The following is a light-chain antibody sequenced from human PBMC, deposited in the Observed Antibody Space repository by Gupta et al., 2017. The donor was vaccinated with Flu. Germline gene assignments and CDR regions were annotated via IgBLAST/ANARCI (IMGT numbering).Light chain of an antibody. CDR1: SSDVGGYNY. J-gene: IGLJ2*01. CDR3: SSYTISSPDVL. CDR2: EVS. V-gene: IGLV2-14*01. Sequence: QSALTQPASVSGSPGQSITLSCTAPSSDVGGYNYVSWYQQHPGKAPKLMIYEVSNRPSGVSNRFTGSKSDNTSSLTIARLQAEDEAYYYCSSYTISSPDVLFGGGTKLTVL.